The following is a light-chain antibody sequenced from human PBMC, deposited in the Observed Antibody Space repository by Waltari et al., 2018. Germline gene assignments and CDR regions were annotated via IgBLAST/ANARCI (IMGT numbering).Light chain of an antibody. CDR3: QQYYGWPVT. CDR2: GAS. J-gene: IGKJ4*01. CDR1: QNIYTN. V-gene: IGKV3D-15*01. Sequence: ETVMTQSPATLSVSPGETVTLSCRASQNIYTNLAWYQQKPGQAPRVLVYGASTRASGIPVRFSGSGSGTEFTLTISSLQSEDCAVYFCQQYYGWPVTFGGGSKVEVK.